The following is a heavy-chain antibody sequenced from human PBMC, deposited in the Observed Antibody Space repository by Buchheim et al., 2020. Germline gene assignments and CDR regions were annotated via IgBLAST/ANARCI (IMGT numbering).Heavy chain of an antibody. D-gene: IGHD2-15*01. CDR3: ARHCGGSCYYYYGMDV. CDR2: IYYSGST. Sequence: QLQLQESGPGLVKPSETLSLTCTVSGGSISSSSYYWGWIRQPPGKGLEWIGSIYYSGSTYYNPSLKSRVTISVDTSQNQFSLKLSSVTAADTAVYYCARHCGGSCYYYYGMDVWGQGTT. V-gene: IGHV4-39*01. J-gene: IGHJ6*02. CDR1: GGSISSSSYY.